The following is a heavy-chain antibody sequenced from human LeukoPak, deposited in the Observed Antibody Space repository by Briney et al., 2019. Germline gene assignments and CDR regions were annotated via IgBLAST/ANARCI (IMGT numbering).Heavy chain of an antibody. Sequence: GGSLRLSCAASGFTFSSYSMNWVSQAPGKGLEWLSSISSSSSYIYYADSVKGRFTISRDNAKNSLYLQMNSLRAEDTAVYYCARVGSSGWYYFDYWGQGTLVTVSS. V-gene: IGHV3-21*01. CDR2: ISSSSSYI. J-gene: IGHJ4*02. D-gene: IGHD6-19*01. CDR3: ARVGSSGWYYFDY. CDR1: GFTFSSYS.